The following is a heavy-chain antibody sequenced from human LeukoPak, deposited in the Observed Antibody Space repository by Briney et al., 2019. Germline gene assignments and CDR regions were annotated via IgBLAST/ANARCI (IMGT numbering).Heavy chain of an antibody. Sequence: ASVKVSCKASGYSFSVYDIHWVRQAPGQGLEWMGWINPSSGGTNYAQRFQGRVTMTRDTSISTAYMELSRLTSDDTAVYYCARVIGGTYYVDLWGQGTLVTVSS. V-gene: IGHV1-2*02. CDR2: INPSSGGT. J-gene: IGHJ4*02. CDR1: GYSFSVYD. CDR3: ARVIGGTYYVDL. D-gene: IGHD1-26*01.